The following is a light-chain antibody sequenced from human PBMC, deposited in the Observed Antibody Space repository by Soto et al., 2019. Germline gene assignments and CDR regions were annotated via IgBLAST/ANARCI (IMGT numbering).Light chain of an antibody. CDR2: DAS. CDR1: QSVNSN. CDR3: QQYNFWPPLT. J-gene: IGKJ4*01. V-gene: IGKV3-15*01. Sequence: EIVMTQSPATLSVSPGERATLSCRASQSVNSNLAWYRQKPGQAPRLLISDASTRATGVPARFSGSGPGTECTLTIISRQSEDSGIYYCQQYNFWPPLTFGGGTKVEIK.